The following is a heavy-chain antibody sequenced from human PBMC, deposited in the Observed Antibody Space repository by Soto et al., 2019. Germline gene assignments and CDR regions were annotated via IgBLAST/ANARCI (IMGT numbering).Heavy chain of an antibody. CDR3: ARDYDILWDAFDI. V-gene: IGHV3-30-3*01. J-gene: IGHJ3*02. D-gene: IGHD3-9*01. Sequence: GGSLRLSCAASGFTFSSYAMHWVRQAPGKGLEWVAVISYDGSNKYYADSVKGRFTISRDNSKNTLYLQMNSLRAEDTAVYYCARDYDILWDAFDIWGQGTMVTVSS. CDR2: ISYDGSNK. CDR1: GFTFSSYA.